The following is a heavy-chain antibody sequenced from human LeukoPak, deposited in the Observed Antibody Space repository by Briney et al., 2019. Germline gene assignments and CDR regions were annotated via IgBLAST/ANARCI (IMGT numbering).Heavy chain of an antibody. D-gene: IGHD3-10*01. CDR1: GFTFNNYL. Sequence: GGSLRLSCAASGFTFNNYLMSWARQAPGKGLEWVSVLFTGGGRTLYADSVKGRFTISGDTSRTTIYLQMNGLRAEDTAVYYCAKECDYSPGHKFDLWGQGTLVTVSS. J-gene: IGHJ4*02. CDR2: LFTGGGRT. CDR3: AKECDYSPGHKFDL. V-gene: IGHV3-23*01.